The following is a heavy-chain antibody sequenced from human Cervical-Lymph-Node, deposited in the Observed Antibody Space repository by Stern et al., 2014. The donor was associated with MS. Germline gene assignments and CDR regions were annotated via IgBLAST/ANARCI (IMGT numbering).Heavy chain of an antibody. CDR2: ISYDGSSR. D-gene: IGHD4-23*01. CDR3: AKAPVVYSAPLDY. J-gene: IGHJ4*02. V-gene: IGHV3-30*18. CDR1: GFIFSNSG. Sequence: VQLVESGGGVVQPGRSLRLSCGASGFIFSNSGMHWVRQAPGRGLEWVALISYDGSSRIYADSVKGRFTISRDTSKNTLYLQMNSLRADDTAVYYCAKAPVVYSAPLDYWGQGTLVTVSS.